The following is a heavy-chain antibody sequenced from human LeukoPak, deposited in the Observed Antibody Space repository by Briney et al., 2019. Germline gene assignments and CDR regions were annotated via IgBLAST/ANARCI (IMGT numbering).Heavy chain of an antibody. CDR2: INHSGSS. CDR1: GGSITDYF. J-gene: IGHJ3*02. CDR3: VRHVARAFDI. V-gene: IGHV4-34*01. Sequence: SETLSLTCALSGGSITDYFYNWVRQPPGKGLEWIGEINHSGSSTYNPSLKSRVIISLDTSKNQLSLKLSSVTAADTAVYSCVRHVARAFDIWGQGTKVTVSS.